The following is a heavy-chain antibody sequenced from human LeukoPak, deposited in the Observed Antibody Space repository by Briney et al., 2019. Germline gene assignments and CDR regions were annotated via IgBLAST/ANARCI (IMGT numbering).Heavy chain of an antibody. CDR1: GGSISSDY. V-gene: IGHV4-4*07. J-gene: IGHJ6*03. Sequence: PSETLSLTCTVSGGSISSDYWCWIRQPAGEGLEWMGRGYTSRSTNHNYSPTSRGPITVPVSKNQFPLKLSFGTVAAAAVAEYPRDRGESGWSGDYYMDVWGKGTTVTVSS. D-gene: IGHD6-19*01. CDR3: PRDRGESGWSGDYYMDV. CDR2: GYTSRST.